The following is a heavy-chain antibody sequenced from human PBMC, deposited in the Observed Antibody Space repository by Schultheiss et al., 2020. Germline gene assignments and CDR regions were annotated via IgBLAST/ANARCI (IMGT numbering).Heavy chain of an antibody. V-gene: IGHV4-34*01. CDR1: GGSFSGYY. J-gene: IGHJ2*01. CDR3: ARGRDDYGWYFNL. Sequence: SETLSLTCAVYGGSFSGYYWNWIRQPPGKGLEWIGEINHSGSTNYNPSLKSRVTISVDTSKNQFSLKLSSVTAADTAVYYCARGRDDYGWYFNLWGRGTLVTVSS. CDR2: INHSGST. D-gene: IGHD4-17*01.